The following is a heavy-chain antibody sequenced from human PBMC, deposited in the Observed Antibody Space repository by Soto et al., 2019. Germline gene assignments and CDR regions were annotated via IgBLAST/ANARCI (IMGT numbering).Heavy chain of an antibody. CDR2: VYYTGST. J-gene: IGHJ4*01. Sequence: SETLSLTCSVSGGSISGSYWSWIRQSPGKGLEWLGYVYYTGSTNYSPSLRSRVSISVDTSKNEFSLRLSSVTAADTAVYFCARSVAVPGAHIDYWDHGTQVTVSS. CDR1: GGSISGSY. CDR3: ARSVAVPGAHIDY. V-gene: IGHV4-59*01. D-gene: IGHD6-19*01.